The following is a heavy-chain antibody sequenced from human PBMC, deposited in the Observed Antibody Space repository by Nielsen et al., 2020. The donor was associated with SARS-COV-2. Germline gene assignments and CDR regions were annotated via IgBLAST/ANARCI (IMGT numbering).Heavy chain of an antibody. D-gene: IGHD3-3*01. Sequence: ASVKVSCKASGYTFTDYYIHWVRQAPGQGLEWMGGFDPEDGETISAQKFQDRISMTEDTSTDTAYMELRSLRSEDTAVYYCARGFGVVMPPWFYYYGMDVWGQGTTVTVSS. J-gene: IGHJ6*02. V-gene: IGHV1-24*01. CDR2: FDPEDGET. CDR1: GYTFTDYY. CDR3: ARGFGVVMPPWFYYYGMDV.